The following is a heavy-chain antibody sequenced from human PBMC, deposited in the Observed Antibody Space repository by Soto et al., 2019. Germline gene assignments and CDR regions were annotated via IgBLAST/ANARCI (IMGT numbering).Heavy chain of an antibody. Sequence: GGSLRLSCAASGFTFSSYWMSWVRQAPGKGLEWVANIKQDGSEKYYVDSVKGRFTISRDNAKNSLYLQMNSLRAEDTAVYYYAREGYDSSGYYYYYYGMDVWGQGTTVTVSS. V-gene: IGHV3-7*01. CDR2: IKQDGSEK. CDR3: AREGYDSSGYYYYYYGMDV. CDR1: GFTFSSYW. J-gene: IGHJ6*02. D-gene: IGHD3-22*01.